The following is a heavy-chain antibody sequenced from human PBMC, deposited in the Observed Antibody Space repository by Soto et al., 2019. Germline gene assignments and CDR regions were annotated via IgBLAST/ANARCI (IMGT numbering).Heavy chain of an antibody. CDR1: GGSISSGGYY. D-gene: IGHD3-3*01. CDR3: ARQRGDYDFWSGYYKDYYFDY. Sequence: SETLSLTCTVSGGSISSGGYYWSWIRQHPXKGLEWIGYIYYSGSTYYNPSLKSRVTISVDTSKNQFSLKLSSVTAADTAVYYCARQRGDYDFWSGYYKDYYFDYWGQGTLVTVSS. J-gene: IGHJ4*02. CDR2: IYYSGST. V-gene: IGHV4-31*03.